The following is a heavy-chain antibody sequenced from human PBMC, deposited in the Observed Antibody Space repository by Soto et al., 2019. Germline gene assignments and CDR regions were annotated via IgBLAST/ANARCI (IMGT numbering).Heavy chain of an antibody. CDR1: GFTFSSYA. Sequence: PGGSLRLSCAASGFTFSSYAMSWVRQAPGKGLEWVSAISGSGGSTYYADSVKGRFTISRDNSKNTLYLQMNSLRAEDTAVYYCAKVPSYDFWSGYPRFDYWGQGTLVTVSS. D-gene: IGHD3-3*01. CDR2: ISGSGGST. CDR3: AKVPSYDFWSGYPRFDY. V-gene: IGHV3-23*01. J-gene: IGHJ4*02.